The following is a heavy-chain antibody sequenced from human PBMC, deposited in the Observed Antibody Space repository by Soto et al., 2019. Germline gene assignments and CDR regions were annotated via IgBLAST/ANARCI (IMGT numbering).Heavy chain of an antibody. Sequence: FAAKLVNDEQSLTKNCTFWGLSYRKNEVAVGWIRQPPGQALEWLALIYWDDDQRYNPSLKNRLTITKDTSRNQVVLTMTNMDPVDTATYYCAHKRDVSRGFKSWGQGTLVTVSS. CDR3: AHKRDVSRGFKS. V-gene: IGHV2-5*02. CDR1: GLSYRKNEVA. CDR2: IYWDDDQ. J-gene: IGHJ5*01.